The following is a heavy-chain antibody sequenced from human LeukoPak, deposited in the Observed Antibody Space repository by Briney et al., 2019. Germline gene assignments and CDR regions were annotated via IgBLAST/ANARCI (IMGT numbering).Heavy chain of an antibody. V-gene: IGHV4-34*01. Sequence: SETLSLTCAVYGGSFSGYYWSWIRQPPGKGLEWIGEINHSGSTNYNPSLKSRVTISVDTSKNQFSLKLSSVTAADTAVYYCARGTHLNRRDYYDSRNDAFDIWGQGTMVTVSS. D-gene: IGHD3-22*01. CDR1: GGSFSGYY. CDR2: INHSGST. J-gene: IGHJ3*02. CDR3: ARGTHLNRRDYYDSRNDAFDI.